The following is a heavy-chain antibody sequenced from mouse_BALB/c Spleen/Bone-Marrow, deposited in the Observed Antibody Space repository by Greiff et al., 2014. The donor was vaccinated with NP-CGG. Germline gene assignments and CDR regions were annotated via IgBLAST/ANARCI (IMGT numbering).Heavy chain of an antibody. CDR1: GFNIKDTY. V-gene: IGHV14-3*02. CDR3: GRGFTDFDY. CDR2: IDPANGNT. Sequence: VHVKQSGAEFVKPGASVKLSCTASGFNIKDTYMDWVKQRPEQGLEWIGRIDPANGNTKYDPKFQGKATITADTSSNTAYLQLSSLTSEDTAVYYCGRGFTDFDYWGQGTTLTVSS. J-gene: IGHJ2*01.